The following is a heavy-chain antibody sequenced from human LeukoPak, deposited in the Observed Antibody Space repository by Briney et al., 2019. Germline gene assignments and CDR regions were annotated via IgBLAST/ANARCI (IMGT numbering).Heavy chain of an antibody. D-gene: IGHD1-26*01. CDR3: LRLCSGSYLWGY. Sequence: GGSLRLSCAASGFTFSSYEMNWVRQAPGKGLEWVSYIISSGRTIYYADSVKGRFTISRDNAKNSLYLQMNSLRAEYTSVYDCLRLCSGSYLWGYWGQGTVVSVSS. J-gene: IGHJ4*02. CDR1: GFTFSSYE. CDR2: IISSGRTI. V-gene: IGHV3-48*03.